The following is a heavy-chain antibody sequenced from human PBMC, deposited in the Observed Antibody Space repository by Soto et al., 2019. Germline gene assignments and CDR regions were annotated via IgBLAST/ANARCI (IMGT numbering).Heavy chain of an antibody. CDR2: ISSRSDI. V-gene: IGHV3-21*01. CDR3: AREYTAWPIAYGLDV. Sequence: GGSLRLSCAVSGFIFSDFSMNWVRQAPGKGLEWVSSISSRSDIYYADSVKGRFTISRDNAKNSVSLQMNSLRAEDTAVYYCAREYTAWPIAYGLDVWGQGTTVTVSS. J-gene: IGHJ6*02. CDR1: GFIFSDFS. D-gene: IGHD2-2*02.